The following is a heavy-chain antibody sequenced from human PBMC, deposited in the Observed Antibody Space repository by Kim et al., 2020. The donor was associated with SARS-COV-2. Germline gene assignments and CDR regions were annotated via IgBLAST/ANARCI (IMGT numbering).Heavy chain of an antibody. CDR2: IKPDGSAQ. Sequence: GGSLRLSFAASGFIFSDHYMSWVRQAPGKGLEWVGYIKPDGSAQYYVDSVKGRFTISRDNTRNSLDLQMNSLRVEDTAVYYCARDWSESTSKSQDYWGQGTLVTVSS. J-gene: IGHJ4*02. V-gene: IGHV3-7*01. CDR3: ARDWSESTSKSQDY. CDR1: GFIFSDHY.